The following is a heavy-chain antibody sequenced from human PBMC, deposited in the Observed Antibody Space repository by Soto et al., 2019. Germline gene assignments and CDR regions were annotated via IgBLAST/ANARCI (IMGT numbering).Heavy chain of an antibody. CDR2: IYYSGST. Sequence: WETLSLTFTVSGCSISISIYYWVWMRQPPGKGLEWIGSIYYSGSTYYHRSLKSRVTISVDTSKNPFSMKLSSVIAADTAVYYCARAEGTYYHGMDVWGQGTTVTVSS. CDR3: ARAEGTYYHGMDV. CDR1: GCSISISIYY. J-gene: IGHJ6*02. V-gene: IGHV4-39*01. D-gene: IGHD1-1*01.